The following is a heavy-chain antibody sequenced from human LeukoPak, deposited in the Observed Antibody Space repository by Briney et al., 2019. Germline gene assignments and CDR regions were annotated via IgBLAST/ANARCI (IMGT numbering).Heavy chain of an antibody. D-gene: IGHD3-22*01. J-gene: IGHJ4*02. Sequence: GESLKISCKGSGYSFTSYWIGWVRQMPGEGLEWMGIIDPGDSDTRYSPSFQGQVTISADKSISTAYLQWSSLKASDTAMYYCARESRGYYDSSGYRAPLDYWGQGTLVTVSS. CDR2: IDPGDSDT. V-gene: IGHV5-51*01. CDR1: GYSFTSYW. CDR3: ARESRGYYDSSGYRAPLDY.